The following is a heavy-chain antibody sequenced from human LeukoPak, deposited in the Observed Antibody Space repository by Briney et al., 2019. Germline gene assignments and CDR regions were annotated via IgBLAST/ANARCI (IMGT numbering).Heavy chain of an antibody. J-gene: IGHJ6*02. V-gene: IGHV3-48*02. Sequence: PGGSLRLSCAASGFTFSSYAMHWVRQAPGKGLEWVLYISSSSSTIYYADSVKGRFTISRDNAKNSLYLQMNSLRDEDTAVYYCARDEITIFGVVIPYYYYGMDVWGQGTTVTVSS. CDR3: ARDEITIFGVVIPYYYYGMDV. D-gene: IGHD3-3*01. CDR2: ISSSSSTI. CDR1: GFTFSSYA.